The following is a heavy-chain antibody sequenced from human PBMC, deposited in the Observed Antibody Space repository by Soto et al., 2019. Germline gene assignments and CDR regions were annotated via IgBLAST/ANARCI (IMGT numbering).Heavy chain of an antibody. V-gene: IGHV1-18*01. CDR2: ISPYTDDP. CDR1: GNTFTNFG. CDR3: ARVISGPEDWLHH. D-gene: IGHD2-15*01. Sequence: XSVKVSCKASGNTFTNFGVTWVRQAPGQGLEWMGWISPYTDDPSYAQKFQGRVTMTIDTSASTAYLDLRRLTSDDTAVYYCARVISGPEDWLHHWGQGALVTVSS. J-gene: IGHJ5*02.